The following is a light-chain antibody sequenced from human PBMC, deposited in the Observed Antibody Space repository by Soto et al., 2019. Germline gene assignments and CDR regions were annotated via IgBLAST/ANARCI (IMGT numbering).Light chain of an antibody. V-gene: IGKV3-15*01. CDR1: QDISNS. CDR2: GAS. J-gene: IGKJ1*01. CDR3: QQYNNWPPWT. Sequence: EIVMTDSPATLSVSPGEIVTLSCRASQDISNSLAWYQQKPGQAPRLLIYGASTWATGLPARFSGSGSGTEFTLTISRLQSEDFAVYHCQQYNNWPPWTFGQETKVDIK.